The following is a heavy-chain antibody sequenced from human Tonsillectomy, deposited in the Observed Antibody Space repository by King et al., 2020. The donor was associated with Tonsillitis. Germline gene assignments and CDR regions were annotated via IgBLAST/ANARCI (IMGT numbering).Heavy chain of an antibody. CDR1: GSSINSSVYS. D-gene: IGHD3-10*01. J-gene: IGHJ4*02. Sequence: QLQESGSGLVRPSQTLSLTCAVSGSSINSSVYSWNWIRQSPGKGLEWIGYIYHSGGTYYNPSLKSRVTISLDRSKNQFSLKLTSVTAADTAVYYCARTTYGSGTYYNIMNDWGQGTLVAVSS. CDR2: IYHSGGT. V-gene: IGHV4-30-2*06. CDR3: ARTTYGSGTYYNIMND.